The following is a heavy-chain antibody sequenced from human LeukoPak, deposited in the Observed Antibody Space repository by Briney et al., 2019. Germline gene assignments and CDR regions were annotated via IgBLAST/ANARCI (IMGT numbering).Heavy chain of an antibody. J-gene: IGHJ5*02. Sequence: PSETLSLTCTVSGGSISSYYWSWIRQPPGKGLEWIGYIYYSGSTNYNPSLKSRVTISVDTSKNQFSLKLSSVTAADTAVYYCARGGSGSYPNWFDPWGHGTLVTVFS. CDR3: ARGGSGSYPNWFDP. CDR1: GGSISSYY. CDR2: IYYSGST. D-gene: IGHD1-26*01. V-gene: IGHV4-59*01.